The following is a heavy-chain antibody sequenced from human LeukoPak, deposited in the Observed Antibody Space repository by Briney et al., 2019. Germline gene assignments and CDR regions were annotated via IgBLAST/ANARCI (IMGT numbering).Heavy chain of an antibody. CDR3: VRGGPSTWF. CDR2: INDDGSDT. V-gene: IGHV3-74*01. Sequence: PGGSLRLSCAASGFTFKLYWMHWVRQVPGKGPVWVARINDDGSDTVYADSVKGRFTISRDDAKNMLFLQMNSLRGEDTAVYHCVRGGPSTWFWGQGTRVTVSS. CDR1: GFTFKLYW. D-gene: IGHD3-22*01. J-gene: IGHJ4*02.